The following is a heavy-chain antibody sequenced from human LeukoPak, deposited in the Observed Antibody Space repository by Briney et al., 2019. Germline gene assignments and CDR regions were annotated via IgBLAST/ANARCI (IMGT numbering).Heavy chain of an antibody. CDR2: ISYSGST. CDR3: ARAPIPYDRSRTDYRFDP. J-gene: IGHJ5*02. CDR1: GGSISSYY. Sequence: PSETLSLTCSVSGGSISSYYWSWIRQPPGKGLEWIGYISYSGSTNYNPSLKSRVTISLDTSKSQFSLKLTSVTAADTAVYYCARAPIPYDRSRTDYRFDPWGQGTLATVAS. D-gene: IGHD3-16*01. V-gene: IGHV4-59*01.